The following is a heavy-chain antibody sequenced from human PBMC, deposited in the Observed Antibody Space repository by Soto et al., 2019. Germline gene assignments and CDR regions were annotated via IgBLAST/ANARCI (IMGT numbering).Heavy chain of an antibody. V-gene: IGHV4-61*01. J-gene: IGHJ5*02. Sequence: SETLSLTCTVSGVSVSSGSYYWSWIRQPPGKGLEWIGYIYYSGSTNYNPSLKSRVTISVDTSKNQFSLKLSSVTAADTAVYYCARDWGGYDFWSGQSKFSDWFDPWGQGTLVTVSS. CDR2: IYYSGST. CDR1: GVSVSSGSYY. D-gene: IGHD3-3*01. CDR3: ARDWGGYDFWSGQSKFSDWFDP.